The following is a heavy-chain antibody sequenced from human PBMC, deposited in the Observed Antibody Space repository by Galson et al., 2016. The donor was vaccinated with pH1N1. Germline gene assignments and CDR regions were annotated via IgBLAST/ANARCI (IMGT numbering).Heavy chain of an antibody. D-gene: IGHD5-18*01. J-gene: IGHJ4*02. CDR1: GYTFTNYG. CDR2: MNAYNGNT. Sequence: VKVSCKASGYTFTNYGITWVRQAPGQGLEWMAWMNAYNGNTNYAQKFQGRVTMATDTSTNTAYMEPRNLTSDDTAVYYCARDVRISLWLPDFWGQGTLVTVSS. V-gene: IGHV1-18*01. CDR3: ARDVRISLWLPDF.